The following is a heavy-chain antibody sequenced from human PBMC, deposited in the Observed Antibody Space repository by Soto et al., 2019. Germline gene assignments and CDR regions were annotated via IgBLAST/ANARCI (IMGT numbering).Heavy chain of an antibody. CDR2: IIPIFGTA. D-gene: IGHD3-16*01. Sequence: QVQLVQSGAEVKKPGSSVKVSCKASGGTFSSYAISWVRQAPGQGLEWMGGIIPIFGTANYAQKFQGRVTSTEDESTSTAYMELSSLRSEDTAVYYCARDFDDYVWGSYPSGYYYYGMDVWGQGTTVTVSS. V-gene: IGHV1-69*01. CDR1: GGTFSSYA. CDR3: ARDFDDYVWGSYPSGYYYYGMDV. J-gene: IGHJ6*02.